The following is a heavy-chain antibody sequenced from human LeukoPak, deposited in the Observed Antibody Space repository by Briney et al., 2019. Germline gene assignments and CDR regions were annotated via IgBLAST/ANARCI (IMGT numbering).Heavy chain of an antibody. CDR3: ASRKLGNDY. V-gene: IGHV4-59*02. Sequence: SETLSLTCTISGCSVSDYYWSWIRQSPGKGLEWIGYTYHTGSTSYSPSLKSRVTISADTSQNQFSLKLSSVTAADTAVYYCASRKLGNDYWGQGTLVTVSS. CDR2: TYHTGST. CDR1: GCSVSDYY. J-gene: IGHJ4*02. D-gene: IGHD7-27*01.